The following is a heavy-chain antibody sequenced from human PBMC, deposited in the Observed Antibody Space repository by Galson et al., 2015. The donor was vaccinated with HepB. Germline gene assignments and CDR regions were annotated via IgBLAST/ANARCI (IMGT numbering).Heavy chain of an antibody. V-gene: IGHV5-10-1*01. CDR3: ARPRRRVMGEGYFDL. D-gene: IGHD2-21*01. CDR1: GYSFTSYW. J-gene: IGHJ2*01. Sequence: QCGAEVKKPGESLRISCKGSGYSFTSYWISWVRQMPGKGLEWMGRIDPSDSYTNYSPSFQGHVTISADKSISTAYLQWSSLRASDTAMYYCARPRRRVMGEGYFDLWGRGTLVTVSS. CDR2: IDPSDSYT.